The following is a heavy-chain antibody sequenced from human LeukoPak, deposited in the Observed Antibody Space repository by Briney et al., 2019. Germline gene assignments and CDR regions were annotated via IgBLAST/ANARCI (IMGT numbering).Heavy chain of an antibody. V-gene: IGHV4-59*08. CDR1: GGSISSYY. CDR2: IYYSGST. Sequence: SETLSLTCTVSGGSISSYYWSWIRQPPGKGLEWIGYIYYSGSTNYNPSLKSRVTISVDTSKNQFSLKLSSVTAADTAVYYCARVGSYLPYYFDYWGQGTLVTVSS. D-gene: IGHD1-26*01. CDR3: ARVGSYLPYYFDY. J-gene: IGHJ4*02.